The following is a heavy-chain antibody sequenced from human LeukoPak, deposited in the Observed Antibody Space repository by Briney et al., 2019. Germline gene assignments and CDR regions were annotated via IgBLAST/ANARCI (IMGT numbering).Heavy chain of an antibody. CDR2: ISSSSSYI. D-gene: IGHD6-13*01. CDR3: ARAGGYSSSNWFDP. V-gene: IGHV3-21*01. J-gene: IGHJ5*02. CDR1: GFTFSSHS. Sequence: GGSLRLSCAASGFTFSSHSMNWVRQAPGKGLEWVSSISSSSSYIYYADSVKGRFTISRDNAKNSLYLQMNSLRAEDTAVYYCARAGGYSSSNWFDPRGQGTLVTVSS.